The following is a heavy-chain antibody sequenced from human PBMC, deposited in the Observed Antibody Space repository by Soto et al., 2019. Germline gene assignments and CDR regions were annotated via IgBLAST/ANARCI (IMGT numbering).Heavy chain of an antibody. J-gene: IGHJ4*02. CDR2: INPSGGST. CDR1: GYTFTSYY. V-gene: IGHV1-46*01. Sequence: AASVKVSCKASGYTFTSYYMHWVRQAPGQGLEWMGIINPSGGSTSYAQKFQGRVTMTRDTSTSTVYMELSSLRSEDTAVYYCARDRSSTVLGKRDFDYWGQGTLVTVSS. D-gene: IGHD4-4*01. CDR3: ARDRSSTVLGKRDFDY.